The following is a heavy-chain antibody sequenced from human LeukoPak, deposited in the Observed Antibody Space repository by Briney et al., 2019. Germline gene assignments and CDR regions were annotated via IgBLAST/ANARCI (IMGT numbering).Heavy chain of an antibody. Sequence: PGGSLRLSCAASGFTFSTYWMSWVRQAPGKGLEWVANIKQDGNDKYYVDSVKGRFSISRDNAKNSLYLQMNTLRAEDTAVYYCARDGTFRLDYWGQGTLVTVSS. V-gene: IGHV3-7*01. D-gene: IGHD1-7*01. CDR2: IKQDGNDK. J-gene: IGHJ4*02. CDR3: ARDGTFRLDY. CDR1: GFTFSTYW.